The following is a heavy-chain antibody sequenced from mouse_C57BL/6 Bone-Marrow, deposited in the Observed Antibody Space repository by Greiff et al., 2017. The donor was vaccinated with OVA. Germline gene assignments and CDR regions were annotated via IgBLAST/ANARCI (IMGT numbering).Heavy chain of an antibody. D-gene: IGHD4-1*01. V-gene: IGHV5-17*01. CDR1: GFTFSDYG. CDR2: ISSCSSTI. J-gene: IGHJ1*03. Sequence: EVKLVESGGGLVKPGGSLKLSCAASGFTFSDYGMHWVRQAPEKGLEWVAYISSCSSTIYYADTVKGRFTISRDNAKNTLFLQMTSLRSEDTAMYYCARPNCDWYFDVWGTGTTVTVSS. CDR3: ARPNCDWYFDV.